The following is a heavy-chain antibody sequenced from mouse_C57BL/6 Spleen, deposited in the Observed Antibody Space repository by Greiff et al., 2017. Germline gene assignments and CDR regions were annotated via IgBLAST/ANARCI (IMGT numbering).Heavy chain of an antibody. D-gene: IGHD2-12*01. V-gene: IGHV1-69*01. CDR3: ARCYWGGFDY. J-gene: IGHJ2*01. CDR1: GYTFTSYW. Sequence: QVQLQQPGAELVMPGASVKLSCKASGYTFTSYWMHWVKQRPGQGLEWIGEIDPSDSYTNYNQKFKGKSTLTVDKSSSPAYMQLSSLTSEDSAVYYCARCYWGGFDYWGQGTTLTVSS. CDR2: IDPSDSYT.